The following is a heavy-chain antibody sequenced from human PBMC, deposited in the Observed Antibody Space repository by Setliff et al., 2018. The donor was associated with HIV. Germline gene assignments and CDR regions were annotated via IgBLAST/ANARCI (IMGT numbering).Heavy chain of an antibody. CDR1: GYSFTDYY. Sequence: ASVKVSCKASGYSFTDYYIHWVRQAPGQGLEWMGWINPKSDGTNYAQKFQGWITMTRDTSISTAYMELSRLRSDDTAVYYCAADRSWEEGCIGDNCYRGYTWFDPWGQGTMVTVSS. CDR2: INPKSDGT. D-gene: IGHD2-15*01. J-gene: IGHJ5*02. CDR3: AADRSWEEGCIGDNCYRGYTWFDP. V-gene: IGHV1-2*04.